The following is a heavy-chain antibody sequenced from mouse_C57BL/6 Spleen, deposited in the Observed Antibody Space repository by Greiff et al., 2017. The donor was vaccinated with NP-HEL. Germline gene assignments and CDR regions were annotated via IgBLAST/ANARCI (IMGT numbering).Heavy chain of an antibody. V-gene: IGHV1-69*01. CDR1: GYTFTSYW. Sequence: QVQLQQSGAELVMPGASVKLSCKASGYTFTSYWMHWVKQRPGQGLEWIGEIDPSDSYTNYNQKFKGKSTLTVDKSSSTAYMQLSSLTSEDSAVYYCARVLLSMDYWGQGTSVTVSS. J-gene: IGHJ4*01. D-gene: IGHD2-10*01. CDR3: ARVLLSMDY. CDR2: IDPSDSYT.